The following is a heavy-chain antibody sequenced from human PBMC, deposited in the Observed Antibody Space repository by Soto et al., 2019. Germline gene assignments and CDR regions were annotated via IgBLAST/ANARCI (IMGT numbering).Heavy chain of an antibody. CDR3: ASSRGSGSYYNHYYYGMDV. Sequence: SVKVSCKASGGTFSSYAISWVRQAPGQGLEWMGGIIPILGIANYAQKFQGRVTITADKSTSTAYMELSSLRSEDTAVYYCASSRGSGSYYNHYYYGMDVWGQGTTVTVSS. CDR1: GGTFSSYA. V-gene: IGHV1-69*10. CDR2: IIPILGIA. J-gene: IGHJ6*02. D-gene: IGHD3-10*01.